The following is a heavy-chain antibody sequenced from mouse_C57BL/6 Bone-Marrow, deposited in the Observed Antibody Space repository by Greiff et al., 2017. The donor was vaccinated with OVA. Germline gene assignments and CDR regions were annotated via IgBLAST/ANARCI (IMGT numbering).Heavy chain of an antibody. D-gene: IGHD1-1*01. J-gene: IGHJ2*01. V-gene: IGHV1-53*01. CDR2: INPSNGGT. Sequence: VKLQQPGTELVKPGASVKLSCKASGYTFTSYWMHWVKQRPGQGLEWIGNINPSNGGTNYNEKFKSKATLTVDKSSSTAYMQLSSLTSEDSAVYYCARDYYGSSHYFDYWGQGTTLTVSS. CDR1: GYTFTSYW. CDR3: ARDYYGSSHYFDY.